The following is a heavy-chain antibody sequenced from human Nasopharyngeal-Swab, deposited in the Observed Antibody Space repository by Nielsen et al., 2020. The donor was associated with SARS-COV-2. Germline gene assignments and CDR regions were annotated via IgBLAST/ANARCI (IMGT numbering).Heavy chain of an antibody. Sequence: GESLKISCAASGFTFSSYSLNWVRQAPGKGLERVSFISSSSSTIKYADSVKGRFTISRDNAKNSLYLQMNSLRAEDTAVYYCASEPVRYFDPMGALDIWGQGTMVTVSS. J-gene: IGHJ3*02. CDR2: ISSSSSTI. V-gene: IGHV3-48*04. D-gene: IGHD3-9*01. CDR3: ASEPVRYFDPMGALDI. CDR1: GFTFSSYS.